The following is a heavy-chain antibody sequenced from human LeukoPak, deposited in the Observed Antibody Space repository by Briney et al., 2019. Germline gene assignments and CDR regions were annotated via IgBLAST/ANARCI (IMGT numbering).Heavy chain of an antibody. CDR3: AKDPVVVVIISSFHAFDI. CDR2: ISGSGGST. D-gene: IGHD3-22*01. CDR1: GFTFSSYA. V-gene: IGHV3-23*01. J-gene: IGHJ3*02. Sequence: PGGSLRRSCAASGFTFSSYAMSWVRQAPGKGLEWVSAISGSGGSTYYADSVKGRFTISRDKSKNTLYLQMNSLRAEDTAVYYCAKDPVVVVIISSFHAFDIWGQGTMVTVSS.